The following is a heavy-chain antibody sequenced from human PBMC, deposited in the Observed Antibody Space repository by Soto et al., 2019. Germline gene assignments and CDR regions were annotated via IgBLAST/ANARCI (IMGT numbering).Heavy chain of an antibody. D-gene: IGHD2-2*01. CDR2: IYHSGST. CDR1: SGSISSSNW. CDR3: ARGIVVPAAMGSNWFDP. J-gene: IGHJ5*02. V-gene: IGHV4-4*02. Sequence: QVQLQESGPGLVKPSGTLSLTCAVSSGSISSSNWWSWVRQPPGKGLEWIGEIYHSGSTNYNPSLQSRVTKTVDKSKNQFSLKLSSVTAADTAVYYCARGIVVPAAMGSNWFDPWGQGTLVTVSS.